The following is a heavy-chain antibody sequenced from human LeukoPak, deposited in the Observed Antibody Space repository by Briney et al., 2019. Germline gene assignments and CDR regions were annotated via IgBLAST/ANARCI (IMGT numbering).Heavy chain of an antibody. Sequence: SGTLSLTCAVSGGSISSSNWWSWVRQPPGKGLEWIGEIYHSGSTNYNPSLKSRVTISVDKSKNQFSLKLSSVTAADTAVYYCARLAYYYDSSGYLDAFDIWGQGTMVTVSS. CDR2: IYHSGST. CDR3: ARLAYYYDSSGYLDAFDI. D-gene: IGHD3-22*01. J-gene: IGHJ3*02. V-gene: IGHV4-4*02. CDR1: GGSISSSNW.